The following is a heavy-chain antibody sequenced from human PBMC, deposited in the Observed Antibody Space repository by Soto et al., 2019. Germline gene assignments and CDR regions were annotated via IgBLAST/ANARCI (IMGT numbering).Heavy chain of an antibody. Sequence: GASVKVSCKASGGTFSSYTISWVRQAPGQGLEWMGRIIPILGIANYAQKFQGRVTITADKSTSTAYMELSSLRSEDTAVYYCAREERGTVVYYFDYWGQGTLVTVSS. V-gene: IGHV1-69*04. CDR1: GGTFSSYT. CDR3: AREERGTVVYYFDY. J-gene: IGHJ4*02. CDR2: IIPILGIA.